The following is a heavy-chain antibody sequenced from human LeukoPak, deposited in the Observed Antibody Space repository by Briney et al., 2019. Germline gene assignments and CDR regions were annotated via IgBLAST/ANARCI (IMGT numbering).Heavy chain of an antibody. Sequence: GGSLRLSCEASGFTFSSYSMNWVRQAPGKGLEWVSSISSSSSYIYYADSVKGRFTISRDNAKSSLYLQMNSLRAEDTAVYYCARSRITMVRGTPSHYYYYYGMDVWGKGTTVTVSS. D-gene: IGHD3-10*01. CDR2: ISSSSSYI. CDR1: GFTFSSYS. CDR3: ARSRITMVRGTPSHYYYYYGMDV. J-gene: IGHJ6*04. V-gene: IGHV3-21*01.